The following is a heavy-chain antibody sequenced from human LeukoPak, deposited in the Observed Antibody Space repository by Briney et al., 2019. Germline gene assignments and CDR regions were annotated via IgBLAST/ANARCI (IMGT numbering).Heavy chain of an antibody. D-gene: IGHD6-13*01. Sequence: GGSLRLSCAASRFTLSTYWMSWVRQAPGKGLEWVAHIKQDGSQEYYVDSVKGRFTISRDSAKNSLYLQMNSLRAEDTAVYYCARGRYSSTTYYFDYWGQGTLVTVSS. V-gene: IGHV3-7*03. CDR2: IKQDGSQE. CDR3: ARGRYSSTTYYFDY. CDR1: RFTLSTYW. J-gene: IGHJ4*02.